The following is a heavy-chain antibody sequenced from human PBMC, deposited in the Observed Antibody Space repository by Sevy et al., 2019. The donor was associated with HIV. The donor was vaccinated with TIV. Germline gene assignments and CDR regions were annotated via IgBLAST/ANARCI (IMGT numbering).Heavy chain of an antibody. D-gene: IGHD3-22*01. J-gene: IGHJ3*02. CDR2: ISGSGGST. CDR1: GFTFSSYA. Sequence: GGSLRLSCAASGFTFSSYAMSWVRQAPGKGLEWVSAISGSGGSTYYADSVKGRFTISRDNSKNTLYLQMNSLRAEDTAVYYCAKMRKMDYSSTYYYDSSGYYGAFDIWGQGTMVTVSS. V-gene: IGHV3-23*01. CDR3: AKMRKMDYSSTYYYDSSGYYGAFDI.